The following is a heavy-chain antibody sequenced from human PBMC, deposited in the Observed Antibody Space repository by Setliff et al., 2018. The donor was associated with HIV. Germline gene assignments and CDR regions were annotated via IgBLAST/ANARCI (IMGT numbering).Heavy chain of an antibody. Sequence: GGSLRLSCAVSGFTFSRYAMSWVRQAPGKGLEWGSGISSTGGTTYYADSVKGRFTISRDNSKNTLFLQVKSLTAEDTAIYYCGKDLADIVVVPAATDYYYYYGMDVWGQGTTVTVSS. D-gene: IGHD2-2*01. CDR1: GFTFSRYA. CDR3: GKDLADIVVVPAATDYYYYYGMDV. CDR2: ISSTGGTT. V-gene: IGHV3-23*01. J-gene: IGHJ6*02.